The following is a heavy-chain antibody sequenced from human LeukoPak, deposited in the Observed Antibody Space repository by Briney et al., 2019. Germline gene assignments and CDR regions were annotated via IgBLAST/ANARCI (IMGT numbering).Heavy chain of an antibody. V-gene: IGHV3-33*06. J-gene: IGHJ4*02. CDR1: GFTFSSYG. D-gene: IGHD2-15*01. CDR3: AKDLRAHIVVVVAAFAY. CDR2: IGYDGSNK. Sequence: GGSLRLSCAASGFTFSSYGMHWVRQAQGKGLEWVEVIGYDGSNKYYADSVKGRFTISRDNSKNTLYVQMNSLRAEDTAVYYCAKDLRAHIVVVVAAFAYWGQGTLVTVSS.